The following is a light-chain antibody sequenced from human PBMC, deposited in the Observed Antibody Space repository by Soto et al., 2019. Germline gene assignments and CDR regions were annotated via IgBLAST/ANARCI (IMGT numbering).Light chain of an antibody. CDR2: AAS. V-gene: IGKV3-20*01. CDR3: QHYGSAPET. J-gene: IGKJ1*01. CDR1: QSVSSTY. Sequence: EIVLTQSPGTLSLSPGGRATLSCRASQSVSSTYLAWYQQKPGQAPRLLIYAASSRATGIPDRFSGSGSGTDFTLTISRLEPEDFAVYYCQHYGSAPETFGQGTKVDIK.